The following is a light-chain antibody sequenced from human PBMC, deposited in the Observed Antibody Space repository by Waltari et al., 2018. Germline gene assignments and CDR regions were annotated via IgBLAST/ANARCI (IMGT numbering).Light chain of an antibody. CDR1: SSDVGSYNR. J-gene: IGLJ2*01. CDR3: SSYTIRSTWV. V-gene: IGLV2-18*02. Sequence: QSALTQPPSVSGSPGQSVTISCTGTSSDVGSYNRVSWYQQPPGTAPKLMIYEVTNRPSGVSDRFSGSKSGNTASLTISGLQADDEADYYCSSYTIRSTWVFGGGTRVPVL. CDR2: EVT.